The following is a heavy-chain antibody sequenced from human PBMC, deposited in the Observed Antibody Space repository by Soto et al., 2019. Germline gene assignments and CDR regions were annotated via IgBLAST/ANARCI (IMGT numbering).Heavy chain of an antibody. CDR2: ISYDGSNK. CDR3: ARDRLRYNWNDFPYYYYGMDG. Sequence: QVQLVESGGGVVQPGRSLRLSCAASGFTFSSYAMHWVRQAPGKGLEWVEVISYDGSNKYYADSVKGRFTMSRDNSKNTLYLQTNSLRAEDTAVYYCARDRLRYNWNDFPYYYYGMDGWGQGTTVTVSS. CDR1: GFTFSSYA. D-gene: IGHD1-1*01. V-gene: IGHV3-30-3*01. J-gene: IGHJ6*02.